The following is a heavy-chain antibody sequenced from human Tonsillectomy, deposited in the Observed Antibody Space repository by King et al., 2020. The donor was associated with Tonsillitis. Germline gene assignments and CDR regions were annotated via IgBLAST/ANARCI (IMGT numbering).Heavy chain of an antibody. CDR1: GFTFSNAW. Sequence: VQLVESGGGLVKPGGSLRLSCAASGFTFSNAWMRWVRQAPGKGLEWVGRIESKTDGGTKDYAAPVKGRFTISRDDSKNTLYLQMNSLKTEDTAVYYCTTGGAYAFDIWGQGTMVTVSS. J-gene: IGHJ3*02. V-gene: IGHV3-15*04. CDR2: IESKTDGGTK. CDR3: TTGGAYAFDI. D-gene: IGHD3-16*01.